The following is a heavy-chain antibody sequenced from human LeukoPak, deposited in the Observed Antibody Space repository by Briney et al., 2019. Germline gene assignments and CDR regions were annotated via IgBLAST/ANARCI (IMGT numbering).Heavy chain of an antibody. V-gene: IGHV4-59*08. Sequence: PSETLSLTCTVSSGSISSYYWSWIRQPPGKGLEWIGYIYYSGSTNYNPSLKSRVTISVDTSKNQFSLKLSSVTAADTAVYYCARLHRSVDAFDIWGQGTMVTVSS. CDR3: ARLHRSVDAFDI. CDR1: SGSISSYY. D-gene: IGHD6-19*01. CDR2: IYYSGST. J-gene: IGHJ3*02.